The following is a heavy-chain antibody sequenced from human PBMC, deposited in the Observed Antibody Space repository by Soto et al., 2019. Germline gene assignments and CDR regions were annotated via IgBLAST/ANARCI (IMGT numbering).Heavy chain of an antibody. D-gene: IGHD3-10*01. CDR2: IYSGGST. J-gene: IGHJ4*02. V-gene: IGHV3-66*01. CDR1: GITVSSNY. CDR3: ARDFYYHGSGTMGGYFDY. Sequence: GGSLRLSCAASGITVSSNYMSWVLQAPGKGLEWVSVIYSGGSTYYADSGKGRFTISRDNSKNTLYVQMNSLRAEDTAVYYCARDFYYHGSGTMGGYFDYWGQGTLVTVSS.